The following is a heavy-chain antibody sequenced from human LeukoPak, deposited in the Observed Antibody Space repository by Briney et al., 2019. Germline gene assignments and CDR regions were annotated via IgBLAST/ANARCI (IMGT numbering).Heavy chain of an antibody. Sequence: PGGSLRLSCAASGFTFSSHLMTWLRQAPGKGPEWVANIYQDGREKYYVTSVRGRFTISRDNAKNSLYLQMDSLRAEDTGVYYCASERPSSSWYDYWGQGTLVTVSS. CDR2: IYQDGREK. CDR3: ASERPSSSWYDY. V-gene: IGHV3-7*01. D-gene: IGHD6-13*01. J-gene: IGHJ4*02. CDR1: GFTFSSHL.